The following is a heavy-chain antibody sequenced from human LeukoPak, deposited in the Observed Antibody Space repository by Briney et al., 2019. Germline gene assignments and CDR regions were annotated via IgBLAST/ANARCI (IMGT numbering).Heavy chain of an antibody. CDR2: IRSKAYGGTT. CDR3: VRDSWGSSSWYVGY. J-gene: IGHJ4*02. Sequence: PGGSLRLSCTASGFTFGDYAMSWFRQAPGKGLEWVGFIRSKAYGGTTEYAASVRGRFTISRDDSKNSLYLQMNSLKTEDTAVYYCVRDSWGSSSWYVGYWGQGTLVTVSS. CDR1: GFTFGDYA. D-gene: IGHD6-13*01. V-gene: IGHV3-49*03.